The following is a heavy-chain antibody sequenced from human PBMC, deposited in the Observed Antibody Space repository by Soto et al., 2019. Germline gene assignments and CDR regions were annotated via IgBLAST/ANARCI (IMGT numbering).Heavy chain of an antibody. CDR1: GFSLSTSGVG. CDR3: APSGYLWCFDY. J-gene: IGHJ4*02. V-gene: IGHV2-5*02. D-gene: IGHD2-21*01. Sequence: QITLKESGPTLVKPTQTLTLTCTFSGFSLSTSGVGVGWIRQPPGKALEWLALIYWDDDKRYSPFLRSRLTITKDTSKNQVALTMTNMDPVDTATYYCAPSGYLWCFDYWGQGTLVTVSS. CDR2: IYWDDDK.